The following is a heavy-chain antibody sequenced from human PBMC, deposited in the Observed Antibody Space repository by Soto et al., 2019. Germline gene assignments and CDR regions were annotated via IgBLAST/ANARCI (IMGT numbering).Heavy chain of an antibody. CDR2: IIPIFGTA. CDR1: GGTFSSYA. V-gene: IGHV1-69*06. D-gene: IGHD5-18*01. CDR3: ARDLYTAMDSYYYYGMDV. J-gene: IGHJ6*02. Sequence: QVQLVKSGAEVKKPGSSVKVSCKASGGTFSSYAISWVRQAPGQGLEWMGGIIPIFGTANYAQKFQGRVTITADKSTSTAYMELSSLRSEDTAVYYCARDLYTAMDSYYYYGMDVWGQGTTVTVSS.